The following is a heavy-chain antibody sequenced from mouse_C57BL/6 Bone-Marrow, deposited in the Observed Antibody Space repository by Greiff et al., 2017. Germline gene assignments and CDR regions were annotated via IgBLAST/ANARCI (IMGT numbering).Heavy chain of an antibody. CDR1: GYTFTSYG. J-gene: IGHJ2*01. Sequence: VKLMESGAELARPGASVTLSCKASGYTFTSYGISWVKQRTGQGLEWIGEIYPRSGNTYYNEKFKGKATLTADKSSSQADMELRSLTSEDSAVYICARRAYYGSSYGYWGQGTTLTVSS. V-gene: IGHV1-81*01. D-gene: IGHD1-1*01. CDR2: IYPRSGNT. CDR3: ARRAYYGSSYGY.